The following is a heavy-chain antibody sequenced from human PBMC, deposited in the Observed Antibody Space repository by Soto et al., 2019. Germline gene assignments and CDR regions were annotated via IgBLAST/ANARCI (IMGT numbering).Heavy chain of an antibody. CDR2: ISAYNGNT. Sequence: ASVKVSCKASGYTFTSYGISWVRQAPGQGLEWMGWISAYNGNTNYAQKLQGRDTMTTDTSTSTAYMELRSLRSDDTAVYYCARELGGVAAAILYYYYYGMDVWGQGTTVTVSS. V-gene: IGHV1-18*01. J-gene: IGHJ6*02. D-gene: IGHD6-13*01. CDR3: ARELGGVAAAILYYYYYGMDV. CDR1: GYTFTSYG.